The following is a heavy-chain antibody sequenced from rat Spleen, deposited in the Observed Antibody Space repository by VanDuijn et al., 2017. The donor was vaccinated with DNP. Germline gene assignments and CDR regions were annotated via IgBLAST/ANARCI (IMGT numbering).Heavy chain of an antibody. CDR1: GFNFSNFY. J-gene: IGHJ4*01. CDR3: ITFEGRNA. CDR2: ITYDGSKT. V-gene: IGHV5S10*01. Sequence: EVQLVESGGGLVQPGRSLKLSCTASGFNFSNFYMAWVRQAPKKGLEWVATITYDGSKTYYRDSVKGRFTISRDNAKSTLYLQMDSLRSEDTATYYCITFEGRNAWGQGTSVTVSS. D-gene: IGHD1-11*01.